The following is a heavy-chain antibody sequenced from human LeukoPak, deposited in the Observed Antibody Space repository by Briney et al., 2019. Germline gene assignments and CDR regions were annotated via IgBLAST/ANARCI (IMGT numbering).Heavy chain of an antibody. D-gene: IGHD5-12*01. CDR2: IYYSGST. V-gene: IGHV4-59*01. CDR3: ARESRYSGYDLLDY. J-gene: IGHJ4*02. Sequence: SETLSLTCTVSGGSISSYYWSWIRQPPGKGLEWIGYIYYSGSTNYNPSLKSRVTISVDTSKNQFSLKLSSVTAADTAVYYCARESRYSGYDLLDYWGQGTLVTVSS. CDR1: GGSISSYY.